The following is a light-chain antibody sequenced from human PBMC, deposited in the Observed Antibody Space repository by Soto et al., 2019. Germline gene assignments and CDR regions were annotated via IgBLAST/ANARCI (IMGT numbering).Light chain of an antibody. J-gene: IGKJ5*01. CDR1: QSISSY. V-gene: IGKV1-39*01. CDR3: QQLSSYPIT. Sequence: DIQMTQSPSTLSGSLGDRVAITCRASQSISSYLNWYQQKPGEAPKLLTYAVSILQSGVPSRFSGGASGTDFTLTISSLQPEDFATYYCQQLSSYPITFGQGTRLEIK. CDR2: AVS.